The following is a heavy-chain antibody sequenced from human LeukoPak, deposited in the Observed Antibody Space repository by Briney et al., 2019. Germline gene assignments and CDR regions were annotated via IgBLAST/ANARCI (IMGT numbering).Heavy chain of an antibody. CDR3: ARGPPFIVGTTRNWFDP. V-gene: IGHV4-4*07. CDR2: IYTSGST. CDR1: GGSISSYY. Sequence: SETLSLTCTVSGGSISSYYWNWIRQPAGKGLEWIGRIYTSGSTNYNPSLKSRVTMSVDTSKNQFSLKLSSVTAADTAVYCCARGPPFIVGTTRNWFDPWGQGTLVTVSS. D-gene: IGHD1-26*01. J-gene: IGHJ5*02.